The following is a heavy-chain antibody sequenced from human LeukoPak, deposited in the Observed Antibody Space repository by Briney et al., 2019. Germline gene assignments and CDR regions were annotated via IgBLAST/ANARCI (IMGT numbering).Heavy chain of an antibody. J-gene: IGHJ6*03. V-gene: IGHV1-18*01. CDR1: GGTFSSYA. Sequence: ASVTVSCKASGGTFSSYAISWVRQAPGQGLEWMGWISAYNGNTNYAQKLQGRVTMTTDTSTSTAYMELRSLRSDDTAVYYCARGTNPMVRGYYYYLDVWGKGTTVTISS. CDR3: ARGTNPMVRGYYYYLDV. D-gene: IGHD3-10*01. CDR2: ISAYNGNT.